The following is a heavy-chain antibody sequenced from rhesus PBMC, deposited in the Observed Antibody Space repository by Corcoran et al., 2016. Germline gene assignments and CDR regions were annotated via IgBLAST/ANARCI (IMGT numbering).Heavy chain of an antibody. D-gene: IGHD1-1-1*01. CDR1: GDSVSSNSAT. CDR3: ARERLAGTKYGLDS. J-gene: IGHJ6*01. CDR2: TNYRSKGYN. Sequence: QVQLQESGPGLVKPSQTLSLTCAISGDSVSSNSATWNWIRQSPSRGLEWLGRTNYRSKGYNDYEQSVQNRISINPDTSKNQFSLQLNSVTPEDMAVYYCARERLAGTKYGLDSWGQGVVVTVSS. V-gene: IGHV6-1*01.